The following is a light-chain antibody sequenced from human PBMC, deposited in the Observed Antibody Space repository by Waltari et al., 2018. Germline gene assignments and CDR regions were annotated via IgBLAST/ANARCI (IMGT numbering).Light chain of an antibody. CDR1: SPTIGAHY. CDR2: DTH. J-gene: IGLJ2*01. Sequence: QSVLTQPPSVSASPGQQVTISSSGSSPTIGAHYVSGYQQLPGTAPKLLIYDTHKRPSGSPARCSGSKSGTSATLGITGLQTGDEADYYCGTWDSSLSAAVFGGGTKLTVL. CDR3: GTWDSSLSAAV. V-gene: IGLV1-51*01.